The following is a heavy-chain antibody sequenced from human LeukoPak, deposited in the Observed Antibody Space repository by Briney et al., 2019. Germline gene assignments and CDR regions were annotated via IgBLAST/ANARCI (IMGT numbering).Heavy chain of an antibody. CDR1: GFTFSSYG. Sequence: GGSLRLSCAASGFTFSSYGMHWVRQAPGKGLEWVAVIWYDGSNKYYADSVKGRFTISRDNSKNALYLQMNSLRAEDTAVYYCAKDHDSSGYFHFDYWGQGTLVTVSS. V-gene: IGHV3-33*06. CDR2: IWYDGSNK. D-gene: IGHD3-22*01. J-gene: IGHJ4*02. CDR3: AKDHDSSGYFHFDY.